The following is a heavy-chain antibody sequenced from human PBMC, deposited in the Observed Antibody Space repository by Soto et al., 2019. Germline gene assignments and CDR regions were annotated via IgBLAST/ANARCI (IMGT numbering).Heavy chain of an antibody. CDR1: GFGFINYN. CDR2: ISASGTYV. D-gene: IGHD4-17*01. J-gene: IGHJ3*02. CDR3: ATIGDRDGFEI. Sequence: EVQLVESGGGLVKPGESLSLSCAASGFGFINYNMKWVRQAPGKGLEWVSAISASGTYVFYAGSVRGRFTIFRDDAKNSLHLQRNSGRAGDTALYYCATIGDRDGFEICGHGTMVTVSA. V-gene: IGHV3-21*06.